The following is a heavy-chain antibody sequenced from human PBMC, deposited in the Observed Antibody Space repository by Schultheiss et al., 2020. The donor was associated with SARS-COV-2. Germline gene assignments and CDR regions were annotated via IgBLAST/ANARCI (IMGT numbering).Heavy chain of an antibody. CDR2: INSDGSST. Sequence: GGSLRLSCAASGFTFSSYSMNWVRQAPGKGLEWVSRINSDGSSTSYADSVKGRFTISRDNAKNSLYLQMNSLRAEDTAVYYCSGYYDFWSGSDAFDIWGQGTMVTVSS. V-gene: IGHV3-74*01. CDR1: GFTFSSYS. D-gene: IGHD3-3*01. CDR3: SGYYDFWSGSDAFDI. J-gene: IGHJ3*02.